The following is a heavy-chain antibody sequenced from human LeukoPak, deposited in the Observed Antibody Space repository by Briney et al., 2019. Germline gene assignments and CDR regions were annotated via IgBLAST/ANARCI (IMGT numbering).Heavy chain of an antibody. CDR1: AFTFSSYA. Sequence: GGSLRLSCAASAFTFSSYAMSCVRQAPGKGLEWVSAISGSGGSTYYADSVNGRFTISRDNSKNTLYLQMNSLRAEDTAVYYCAKEGQQLVIFYFDYWGQGTLVTVSS. D-gene: IGHD6-13*01. CDR2: ISGSGGST. CDR3: AKEGQQLVIFYFDY. J-gene: IGHJ4*02. V-gene: IGHV3-23*01.